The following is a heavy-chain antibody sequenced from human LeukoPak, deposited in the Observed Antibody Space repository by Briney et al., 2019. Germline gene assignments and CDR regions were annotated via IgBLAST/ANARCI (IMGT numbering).Heavy chain of an antibody. Sequence: GRSLRLSCAASGFTFSNYGMHWVRQAPGKGLEWVAVIWSDGSIKYYADSAKGRFTISRDNSRNTLYLQMNSLRAEDTAVYYCARGPIAVAGTPSIYQHWGQGTLVTVSS. D-gene: IGHD6-19*01. CDR2: IWSDGSIK. CDR1: GFTFSNYG. V-gene: IGHV3-33*01. CDR3: ARGPIAVAGTPSIYQH. J-gene: IGHJ1*01.